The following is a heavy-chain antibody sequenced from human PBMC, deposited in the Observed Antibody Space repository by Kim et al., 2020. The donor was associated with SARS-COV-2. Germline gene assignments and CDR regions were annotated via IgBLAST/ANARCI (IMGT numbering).Heavy chain of an antibody. Sequence: SQTLSLTCAISGDSVSSNSAAWNWIRQSPSRGLEWLGRKYYMSKWYNDYAVSVKSRITINPDKSKNQFSLQLHSVTPEGTAVYYCARDLEGYSSSWYGRFDPWGQGTLVTVSS. CDR1: GDSVSSNSAA. D-gene: IGHD6-13*01. J-gene: IGHJ5*02. CDR3: ARDLEGYSSSWYGRFDP. V-gene: IGHV6-1*01. CDR2: KYYMSKWYN.